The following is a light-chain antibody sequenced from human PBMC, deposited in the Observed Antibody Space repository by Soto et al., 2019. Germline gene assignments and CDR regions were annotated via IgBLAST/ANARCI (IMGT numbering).Light chain of an antibody. CDR1: QNVGGSY. CDR3: QLFDSSRT. CDR2: GAS. Sequence: EIVLTQSPGTLSLSPGERATLSCRASQNVGGSYVGWYQQKPGQGPRLLIFGASSRATGIPDRFSGSGSGTDFTLTISRLEPEDFAVYYCQLFDSSRTFGQGSRWIS. J-gene: IGKJ1*01. V-gene: IGKV3-20*01.